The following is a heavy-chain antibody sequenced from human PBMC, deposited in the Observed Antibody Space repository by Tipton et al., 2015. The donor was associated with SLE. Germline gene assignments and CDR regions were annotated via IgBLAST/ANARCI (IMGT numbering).Heavy chain of an antibody. CDR3: ARDPDSSGQYYFDY. J-gene: IGHJ4*02. D-gene: IGHD6-19*01. CDR1: GFTFSSYA. V-gene: IGHV3-30-3*01. CDR2: ISYDGSNK. Sequence: SLRLSCAASGFTFSSYAMHWVRQAPGKGLEWVAVISYDGSNKYYADSVKGRFTISRDNSTNTLYLQMNSLRAEDTAVYYCARDPDSSGQYYFDYWGQGTLVTVSS.